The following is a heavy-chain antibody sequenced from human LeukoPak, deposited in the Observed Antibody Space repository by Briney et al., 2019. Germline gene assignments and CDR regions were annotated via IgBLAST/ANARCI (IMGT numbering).Heavy chain of an antibody. Sequence: GASVKVSCKASGYTFTSHGISWVRQAPGQGLEWMGWMSAYNGNTNYAQKLQGRVTMTTDTFTNTAYVELRSLRSDDMAVYYCARRTYSRSSSIFDNWGQGTLVTVSS. CDR2: MSAYNGNT. J-gene: IGHJ4*02. V-gene: IGHV1-18*03. CDR1: GYTFTSHG. D-gene: IGHD6-6*01. CDR3: ARRTYSRSSSIFDN.